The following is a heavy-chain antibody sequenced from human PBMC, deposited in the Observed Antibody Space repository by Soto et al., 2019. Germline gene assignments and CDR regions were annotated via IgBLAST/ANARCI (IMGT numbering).Heavy chain of an antibody. D-gene: IGHD4-17*01. CDR3: AKENTPDYGDYVDY. V-gene: IGHV3-23*01. J-gene: IGHJ4*02. CDR1: VFTFISYA. CDR2: ISGSGTST. Sequence: GWSLRLSCASSVFTFISYAMSWVRQAPGKGLKWISSISGSGTSTYYADSVKGRFTISRDNSKNTMYLQMNSLRAEDTALYFCAKENTPDYGDYVDYWGQGTLVTVSS.